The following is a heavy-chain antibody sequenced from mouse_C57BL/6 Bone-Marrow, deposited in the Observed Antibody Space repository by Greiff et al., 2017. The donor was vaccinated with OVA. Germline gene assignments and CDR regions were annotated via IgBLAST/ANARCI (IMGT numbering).Heavy chain of an antibody. J-gene: IGHJ2*01. Sequence: DVQLQESGGGLVQPGGSLKLSCAASGFTFSDYYMYWVRQTPEKRLEWVAYISNGGGSTYYPDTVKGRFTISRDNAKNTLYLQMSRLKSEDTAMYYCARRVFDYWGQGTTLTVSS. V-gene: IGHV5-12*01. CDR2: ISNGGGST. CDR1: GFTFSDYY. CDR3: ARRVFDY.